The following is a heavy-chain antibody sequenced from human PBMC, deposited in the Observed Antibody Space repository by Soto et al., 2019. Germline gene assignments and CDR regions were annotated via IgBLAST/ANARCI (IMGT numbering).Heavy chain of an antibody. V-gene: IGHV1-18*01. CDR2: ISAYNGNT. J-gene: IGHJ4*02. CDR3: ARDRRYYGSGSYSIDY. CDR1: GYTFTSYG. Sequence: QVQLVQSGAEVKKPGASVKVSCKASGYTFTSYGISWVRQAPGQGLEWMGWISAYNGNTNYAQKLQGRVTMTTDTXTXXAYMELRSLRSDDTAVYYCARDRRYYGSGSYSIDYWGQGTLVTVSS. D-gene: IGHD3-10*01.